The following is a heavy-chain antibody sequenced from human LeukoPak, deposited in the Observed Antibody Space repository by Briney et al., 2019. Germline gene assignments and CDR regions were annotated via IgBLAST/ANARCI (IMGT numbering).Heavy chain of an antibody. J-gene: IGHJ6*02. CDR3: ARDTVTTFRFRDYYYYGMDV. CDR1: EFTGSTND. CDR2: LDSMGST. D-gene: IGHD4-17*01. Sequence: AVSLRRYCAASEFTGSTNDMNWVRQAPGKGPQWVSVLDSMGSTYYADSVNGRFTISTDNSKHTLYLQMNGLRAEHTAVYYCARDTVTTFRFRDYYYYGMDVWGQGTTVTVSS. V-gene: IGHV3-53*01.